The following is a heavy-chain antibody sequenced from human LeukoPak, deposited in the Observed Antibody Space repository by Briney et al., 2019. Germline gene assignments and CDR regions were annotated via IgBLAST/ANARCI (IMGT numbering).Heavy chain of an antibody. J-gene: IGHJ4*02. D-gene: IGHD2-15*01. CDR3: AKDPGGGEFAFDY. Sequence: GGSLRLSCAASGFTFSSYGMHWVRQAPGKGLEWVAFIRYDGSNKYYADSVKGRFTIFRDNSKNTLYLQMNSLRAEDTAVYYCAKDPGGGEFAFDYWGQGTLVTVSS. CDR1: GFTFSSYG. CDR2: IRYDGSNK. V-gene: IGHV3-30*02.